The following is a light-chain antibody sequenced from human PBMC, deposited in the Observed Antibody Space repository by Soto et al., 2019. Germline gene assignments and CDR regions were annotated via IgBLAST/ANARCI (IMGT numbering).Light chain of an antibody. J-gene: IGKJ1*01. CDR1: QTVSIY. Sequence: DIQLPLSPSSLSASVSDRVTXTCRASQTVSIYLNWYRQKPGKAPELLIFAASDLQSGVPSRFSGSGSGTDFTLTISSLQPEDFATYYCQQTYSSPQTFGQGTKVDI. CDR2: AAS. V-gene: IGKV1-39*01. CDR3: QQTYSSPQT.